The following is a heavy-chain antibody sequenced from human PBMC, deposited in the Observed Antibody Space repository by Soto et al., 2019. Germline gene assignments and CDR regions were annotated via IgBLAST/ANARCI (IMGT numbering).Heavy chain of an antibody. CDR3: ARDRGFCSGDNCYNPLIDY. Sequence: SVKVSCKASGFTFITSTVQWVRQARGQPLEWIGWIVVGSGNTIYAQKFQERVTLTRDESTSTAYMELSSLRSEDTAMYYCARDRGFCSGDNCYNPLIDYWGQGTLVTVSS. D-gene: IGHD2-15*01. CDR1: GFTFITST. J-gene: IGHJ4*02. CDR2: IVVGSGNT. V-gene: IGHV1-58*01.